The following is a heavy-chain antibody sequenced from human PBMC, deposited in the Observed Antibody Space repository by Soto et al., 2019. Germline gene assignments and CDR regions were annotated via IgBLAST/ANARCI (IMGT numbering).Heavy chain of an antibody. CDR3: ACQHESYYYDSSGYYTPLYI. CDR2: IIPIFGTA. D-gene: IGHD3-22*01. V-gene: IGHV1-69*06. J-gene: IGHJ4*02. CDR1: GGTFSSYA. Sequence: SVKVSCKASGGTFSSYAISWVRQAPGRGLEWMGGIIPIFGTANYAQKFQGRVTITADKSTSTAYMELSSLRSEDTAVYYCACQHESYYYDSSGYYTPLYIWGQGTLVTVSS.